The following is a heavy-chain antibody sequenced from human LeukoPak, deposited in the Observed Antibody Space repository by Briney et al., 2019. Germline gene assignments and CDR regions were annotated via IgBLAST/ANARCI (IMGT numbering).Heavy chain of an antibody. V-gene: IGHV4-39*07. Sequence: SETLSLTCTVSGGSLSSSSYYWGWIRQPPGKGLEWIGSIYYSGSTYYNPSLKSRVTISVDTSKNQFSLKLSSVTAADTAVYYRARSYYDFWSGYYTVNWFDPWGQGTLVTVSS. CDR1: GGSLSSSSYY. J-gene: IGHJ5*02. CDR3: ARSYYDFWSGYYTVNWFDP. D-gene: IGHD3-3*01. CDR2: IYYSGST.